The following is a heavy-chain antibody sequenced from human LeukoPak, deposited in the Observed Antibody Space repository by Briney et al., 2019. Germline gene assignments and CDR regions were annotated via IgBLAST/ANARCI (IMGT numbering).Heavy chain of an antibody. CDR3: ARGLSFRRYYFDY. D-gene: IGHD2-21*01. V-gene: IGHV4-59*12. Sequence: SETLSLTCTVSGGSISSYCWSWIRQPPGKGLEWIGYIYYSGSTNYNPSLKSRVTISVDTSKNQFSLKLSSVTAADTAVYYCARGLSFRRYYFDYWGQGTLVTVSS. CDR1: GGSISSYC. CDR2: IYYSGST. J-gene: IGHJ4*02.